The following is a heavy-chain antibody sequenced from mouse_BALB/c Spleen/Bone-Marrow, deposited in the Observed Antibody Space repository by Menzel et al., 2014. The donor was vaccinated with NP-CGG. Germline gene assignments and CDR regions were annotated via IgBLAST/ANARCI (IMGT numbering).Heavy chain of an antibody. CDR2: IDPANGNT. CDR1: GFNIKDTY. CDR3: ASYYYGSSLFAY. V-gene: IGHV14-3*02. D-gene: IGHD1-1*01. J-gene: IGHJ3*01. Sequence: VQLKESGAELVKPGASVKLSCTASGFNIKDTYMHWVKQRPEQGLEWIGRIDPANGNTKYDPKFQGKATITADTSSNTAYLQLSNLTSEDTAVYYCASYYYGSSLFAYWGQGTLVTVSA.